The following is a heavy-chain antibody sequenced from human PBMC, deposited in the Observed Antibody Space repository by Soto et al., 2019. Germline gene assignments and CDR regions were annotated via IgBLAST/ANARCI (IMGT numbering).Heavy chain of an antibody. D-gene: IGHD6-13*01. J-gene: IGHJ6*02. CDR1: GGTFSSYA. CDR3: ARRLAAAGTISYYYGMDV. Sequence: SVKVSCKASGGTFSSYAISWVRQAPGQGLEWMGGIIPIFGTANYAQKFQGRVTITADESTSTAYMELSSLRSEDTAVYYCARRLAAAGTISYYYGMDVWGQGTTVTVSS. V-gene: IGHV1-69*13. CDR2: IIPIFGTA.